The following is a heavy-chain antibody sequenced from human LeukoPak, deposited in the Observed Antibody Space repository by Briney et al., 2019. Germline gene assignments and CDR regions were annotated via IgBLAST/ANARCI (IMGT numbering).Heavy chain of an antibody. CDR2: INPNSGGT. D-gene: IGHD1-26*01. CDR1: GYTFTGYY. CDR3: ARGGMVGLPSYYYYYGMDV. J-gene: IGHJ6*02. V-gene: IGHV1-2*06. Sequence: GASVKVSCKASGYTFTGYYMHWVRQAPGQGLEWMGRINPNSGGTNYAQKFQGRVTMTRDTSISTAYMELSRLRSDDTAVYYCARGGMVGLPSYYYYYGMDVWGQGTTVTVSS.